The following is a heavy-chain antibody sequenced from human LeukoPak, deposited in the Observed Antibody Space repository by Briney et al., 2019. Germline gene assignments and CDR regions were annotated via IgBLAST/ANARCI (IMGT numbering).Heavy chain of an antibody. CDR2: IWFDGIRK. D-gene: IGHD2/OR15-2a*01. Sequence: GGSLRLSCAASGFTFSNYGMHWVRQVPGKGLEWVAAIWFDGIRKYYADSVKGRFTISRDNAKNSLYLQMNSLRAEDTAVYYCARGSRETLGAPTSFDYWGQGTLVSVSS. CDR1: GFTFSNYG. J-gene: IGHJ4*02. V-gene: IGHV3-33*01. CDR3: ARGSRETLGAPTSFDY.